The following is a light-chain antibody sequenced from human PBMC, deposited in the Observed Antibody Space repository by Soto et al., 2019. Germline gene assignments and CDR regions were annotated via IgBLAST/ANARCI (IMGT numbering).Light chain of an antibody. CDR1: QTISSW. CDR2: KAS. Sequence: DIQMTQSPSTLSASVGDRVTVTCRASQTISSWLAWYQLKPGKVPKLLIYKASSLESGVPSRFSGSGSGTEFTLTISSLQPDDFATYYCQQYDTYPLTFGGGTKVEIK. J-gene: IGKJ4*01. V-gene: IGKV1-5*03. CDR3: QQYDTYPLT.